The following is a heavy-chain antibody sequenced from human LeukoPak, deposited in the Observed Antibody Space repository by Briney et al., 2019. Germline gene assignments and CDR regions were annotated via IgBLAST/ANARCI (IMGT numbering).Heavy chain of an antibody. V-gene: IGHV1-24*01. J-gene: IGHJ4*02. CDR2: FDPEDGET. CDR3: ATVSVSSGFSGGGDYFDY. CDR1: GYTLTELS. D-gene: IGHD3-22*01. Sequence: GASVKVSCKVSGYTLTELSVHWVRQAPGKGLEWMGGFDPEDGETIYAQKFQGRVTMTEDTSTDTAYMELSSLRSEDTAVYYCATVSVSSGFSGGGDYFDYWGQGTLVTVSS.